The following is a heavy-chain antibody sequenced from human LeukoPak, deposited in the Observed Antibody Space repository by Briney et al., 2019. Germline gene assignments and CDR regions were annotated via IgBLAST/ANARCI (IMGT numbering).Heavy chain of an antibody. Sequence: ASVKVSCKASGGTFSSYAISWVRQAPGQGLEWMGGIIPIFGTANYAQKLQGRVTMTTDTSTSTAYMELRSLRSDDTAVYYCARHSGIAAAGLYYYYGMDVWGQGTTVTVSS. V-gene: IGHV1-69*05. CDR1: GGTFSSYA. D-gene: IGHD6-13*01. CDR3: ARHSGIAAAGLYYYYGMDV. CDR2: IIPIFGTA. J-gene: IGHJ6*02.